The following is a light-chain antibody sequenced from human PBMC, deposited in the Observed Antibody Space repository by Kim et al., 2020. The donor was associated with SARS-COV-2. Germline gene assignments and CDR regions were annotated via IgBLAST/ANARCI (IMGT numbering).Light chain of an antibody. CDR3: QQYNNWPPGT. V-gene: IGKV3-15*01. J-gene: IGKJ2*01. CDR1: QSVSSN. CDR2: GAS. Sequence: EIVMTQSPATLSVSPGERATLSCRASQSVSSNLVWYQQKPGQAPRLLIYGASTRATGIPARFSGSGSGTEFTLTISSLQSEDFAVYYCQQYNNWPPGTFGQGTKLEI.